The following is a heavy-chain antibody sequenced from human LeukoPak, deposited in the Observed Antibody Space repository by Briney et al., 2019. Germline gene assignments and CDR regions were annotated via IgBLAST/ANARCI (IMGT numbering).Heavy chain of an antibody. D-gene: IGHD2-2*01. Sequence: SETLSLTCAVCGGSFSGYYWRWIRQPTGKGLEWIGEHNHSGSTNYNPSLKSRVTISVDTSNNQFSLKLSSVTAADTAVYYCARGPKVVVPAANLFDYWGQGTLVTVSS. CDR3: ARGPKVVVPAANLFDY. J-gene: IGHJ4*02. CDR1: GGSFSGYY. V-gene: IGHV4-34*01. CDR2: HNHSGST.